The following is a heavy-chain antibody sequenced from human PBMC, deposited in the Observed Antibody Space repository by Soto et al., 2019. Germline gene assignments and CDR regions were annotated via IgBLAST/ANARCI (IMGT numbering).Heavy chain of an antibody. J-gene: IGHJ3*02. CDR2: RWYDGSNK. D-gene: IGHD3-16*01. CDR1: GFTFSSYG. V-gene: IGHV3-33*01. Sequence: QVQLLESGGGVVQPGRSLRLSCAASGFTFSSYGMRWVRQAPGKVLEWVAVRWYDGSNKYYADSVKGRFTISRDNSKNTLYLQMNSLRAEDTAVYYCAFPGGGDHQKAFDIWGQGTMVTVSS. CDR3: AFPGGGDHQKAFDI.